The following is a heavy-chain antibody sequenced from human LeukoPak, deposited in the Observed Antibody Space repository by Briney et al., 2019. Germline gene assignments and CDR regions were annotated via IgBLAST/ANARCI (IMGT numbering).Heavy chain of an antibody. Sequence: PGGSLRLSCTASGFTFSSYAMHWVRQAPGKGLEYVSAISSNGGSTYYANSVKGRFTISRDNSKNTLYLQMGSLRAEDMAVYYCASQPEYSSSSHAFDIWGQGTMVTVSS. J-gene: IGHJ3*02. CDR3: ASQPEYSSSSHAFDI. CDR1: GFTFSSYA. CDR2: ISSNGGST. D-gene: IGHD6-13*01. V-gene: IGHV3-64*01.